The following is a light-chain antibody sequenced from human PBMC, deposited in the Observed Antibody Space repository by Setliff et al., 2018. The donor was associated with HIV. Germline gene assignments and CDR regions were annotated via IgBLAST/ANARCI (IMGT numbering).Light chain of an antibody. Sequence: QLVLTQPPSASASLGASVTLTCTLSSGYSGYKVDWYQQRPGKGPRFVMRVGTRGMVGSKGDGIPDRFSVLGAGLNRYLTIKNIQEEDESDYHCGADHGSGSDFVYVFGTGTKVTVL. CDR2: VGTRGMVG. V-gene: IGLV9-49*01. J-gene: IGLJ1*01. CDR3: GADHGSGSDFVYV. CDR1: SGYSGYK.